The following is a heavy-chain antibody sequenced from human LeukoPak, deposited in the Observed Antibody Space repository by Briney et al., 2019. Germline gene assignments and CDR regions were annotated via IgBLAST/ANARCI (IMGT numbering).Heavy chain of an antibody. CDR1: GGSISSYY. Sequence: PSETLSLTCTVSGGSISSYYWSWIRQPPGKGLEWIGYIYYSGSTNYNPSLKSRVTISVDTSKNQFSLKLSSVTAADTAVYYCARAKDEDVWGSYHPGVWLDPWGQGTLVTVSS. J-gene: IGHJ5*02. CDR3: ARAKDEDVWGSYHPGVWLDP. V-gene: IGHV4-59*01. CDR2: IYYSGST. D-gene: IGHD3-16*02.